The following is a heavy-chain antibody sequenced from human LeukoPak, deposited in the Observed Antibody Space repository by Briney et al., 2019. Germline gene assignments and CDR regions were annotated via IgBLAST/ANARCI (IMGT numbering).Heavy chain of an antibody. CDR2: MNPNSGNT. D-gene: IGHD5-12*01. Sequence: ASVKVSCKASGYTFTSYDINWVRQATGQGLEWMGWMNPNSGNTGYAQKFQGRVTMTRNTSISTAYMELSSLRSEDTAVYYCARGPIQWLRLRFMPYYYYGMDVWGQGTTVTVSS. V-gene: IGHV1-8*01. CDR1: GYTFTSYD. J-gene: IGHJ6*02. CDR3: ARGPIQWLRLRFMPYYYYGMDV.